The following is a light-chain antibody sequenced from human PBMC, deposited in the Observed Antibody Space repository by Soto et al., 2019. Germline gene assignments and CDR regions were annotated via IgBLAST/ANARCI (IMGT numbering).Light chain of an antibody. CDR3: QQYNNWPRT. V-gene: IGKV3-15*01. J-gene: IGKJ1*01. CDR2: GAS. Sequence: EILMTQSPATLSVSPGERATLSCRASQSVSNNLAWYQQEPGQAPRLLIYGASTRATGIPVRFSGSGSGTEFILTISSLQSEDFAVYYCQQYNNWPRTFGQGTKVDIK. CDR1: QSVSNN.